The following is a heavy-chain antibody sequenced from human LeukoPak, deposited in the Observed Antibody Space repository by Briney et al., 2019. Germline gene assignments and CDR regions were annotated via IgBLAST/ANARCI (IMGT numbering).Heavy chain of an antibody. V-gene: IGHV3-23*01. CDR1: GFKFSSYA. CDR3: ARHPVVAVGAPDY. Sequence: GGSLRLSCAASGFKFSSYAMSWVRQAPGKGLEWVSVISGSGSGGSTYYGDSVKGRFTISRDNSKNTLYLQMNSLRAEDTAVYYCARHPVVAVGAPDYWGQGTLVTVSS. D-gene: IGHD2-15*01. J-gene: IGHJ4*02. CDR2: ISGSGSGGST.